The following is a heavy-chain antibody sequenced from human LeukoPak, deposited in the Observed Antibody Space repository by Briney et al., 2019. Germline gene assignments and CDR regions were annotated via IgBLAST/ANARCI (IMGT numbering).Heavy chain of an antibody. CDR1: GGSISSYY. CDR3: ARGAGSSWAYYYYMDV. D-gene: IGHD6-13*01. J-gene: IGHJ6*03. V-gene: IGHV4-59*01. Sequence: SETLSLTCTVSGGSISSYYWSWIRQPPGKGLEWLGYIYYSGSTNYNPSLKSRVTISVDTSKNQFSLKLSSVTAADTAVYYCARGAGSSWAYYYYMDVWGKGTTVTISS. CDR2: IYYSGST.